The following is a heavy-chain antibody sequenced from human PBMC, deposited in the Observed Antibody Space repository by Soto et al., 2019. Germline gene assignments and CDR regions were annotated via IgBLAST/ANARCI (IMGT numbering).Heavy chain of an antibody. J-gene: IGHJ5*02. Sequence: ASVKVSCKASGGTFSSYAISWVRQAPGQGLEWMGGIIPIFGTANYAQKFQGRVTITADESTSTAYMELSSLRSEDTAVYYCARAKYYYDSHTGGWFDPWGQGTLVTVSS. CDR2: IIPIFGTA. D-gene: IGHD3-22*01. V-gene: IGHV1-69*13. CDR3: ARAKYYYDSHTGGWFDP. CDR1: GGTFSSYA.